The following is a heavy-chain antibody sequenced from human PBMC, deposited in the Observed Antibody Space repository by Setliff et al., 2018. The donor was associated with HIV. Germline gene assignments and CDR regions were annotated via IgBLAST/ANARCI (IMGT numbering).Heavy chain of an antibody. CDR1: GYTFTTYG. CDR3: ARNFGLSPSGKYYYYYGMDI. CDR2: INSYNGNT. D-gene: IGHD3-10*01. J-gene: IGHJ6*02. V-gene: IGHV1-18*04. Sequence: ASVKVSCKASGYTFTTYGVNWVRQAPGQGLEWMGWINSYNGNTKFAQKFQGRVTMTTDTSINAAYMELRGLRSDDTAVYYCARNFGLSPSGKYYYYYGMDIWGQGTTVTVSS.